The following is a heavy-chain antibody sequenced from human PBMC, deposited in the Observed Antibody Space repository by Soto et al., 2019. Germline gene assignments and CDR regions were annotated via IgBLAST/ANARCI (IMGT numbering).Heavy chain of an antibody. CDR3: AKDIGPGYSYGPLGY. Sequence: GGSLRLSCAASGFTFDDYTMHWVRQAPGKGLEWVSLISWDGGSTYYADSVKGRFTISRDNSKNSLYLQMNSLRTEDTALYYCAKDIGPGYSYGPLGYWGQGTLVTVSS. D-gene: IGHD5-18*01. CDR1: GFTFDDYT. CDR2: ISWDGGST. V-gene: IGHV3-43*01. J-gene: IGHJ4*02.